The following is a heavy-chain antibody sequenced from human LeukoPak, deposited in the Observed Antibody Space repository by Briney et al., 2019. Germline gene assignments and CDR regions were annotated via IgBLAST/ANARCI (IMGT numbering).Heavy chain of an antibody. CDR2: INPNSGGT. J-gene: IGHJ4*02. V-gene: IGHV1-2*02. Sequence: ASVKVSCKASGYTFTGYYIHWVRQAPGQGLEWMGWINPNSGGTNYAQKFQGRVTMTRDTSISTAYMELSRLRSDDTAVYYCARSALGIQLWLRSSSDWGQGTLVTVSS. CDR3: ARSALGIQLWLRSSSD. D-gene: IGHD5-18*01. CDR1: GYTFTGYY.